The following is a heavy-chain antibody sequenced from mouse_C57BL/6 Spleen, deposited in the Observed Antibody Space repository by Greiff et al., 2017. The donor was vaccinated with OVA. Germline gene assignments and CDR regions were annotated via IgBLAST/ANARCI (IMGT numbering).Heavy chain of an antibody. Sequence: EVMLVESEGGLVQPGSSMKLSCTASGFTFSDYYMAWVRQVPEKGLEWVANINYDGSSTYYLDSLKSRFIISRDNAKNILYLQMSSLKSEDTATYYCARDYGSSYSYWYVDVWGTGTTVTVSS. CDR2: INYDGSST. V-gene: IGHV5-16*01. CDR3: ARDYGSSYSYWYVDV. D-gene: IGHD1-1*01. J-gene: IGHJ1*03. CDR1: GFTFSDYY.